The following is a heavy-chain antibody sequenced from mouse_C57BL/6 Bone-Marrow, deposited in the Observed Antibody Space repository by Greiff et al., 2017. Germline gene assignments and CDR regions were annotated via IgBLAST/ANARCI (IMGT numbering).Heavy chain of an antibody. CDR2: IRNKANGYTT. D-gene: IGHD1-3*01. V-gene: IGHV7-3*01. CDR1: GFTFTDYH. J-gene: IGHJ2*01. CDR3: ARYKSEVYFDY. Sequence: EVNVVESGGGLVQPGGSLSLSCAASGFTFTDYHMSWVRQPPGKALEWLGFIRNKANGYTTEYSASVKGRFTISRDNSQSILYLQMNALRAEDSATYYCARYKSEVYFDYWGQGTTLTVSS.